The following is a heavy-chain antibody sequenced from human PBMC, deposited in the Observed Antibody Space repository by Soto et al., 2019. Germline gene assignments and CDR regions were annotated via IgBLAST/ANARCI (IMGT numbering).Heavy chain of an antibody. V-gene: IGHV3-48*01. CDR3: AGRIGYDWGYYYYMDV. J-gene: IGHJ6*03. CDR2: ISSSSSTI. CDR1: GFTFSSYS. Sequence: GGSLRLSCAASGFTFSSYSMNWVRQAPGKGLEWVSYISSSSSTIYYADSVKGRFTISRDNAKNSLYLQMNSLRAEDTAVYYCAGRIGYDWGYYYYMDVWGKGTTVTVSS. D-gene: IGHD5-12*01.